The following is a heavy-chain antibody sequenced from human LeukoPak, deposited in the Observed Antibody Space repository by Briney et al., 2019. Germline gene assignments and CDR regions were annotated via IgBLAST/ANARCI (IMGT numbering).Heavy chain of an antibody. CDR2: ISGSGGST. J-gene: IGHJ4*02. CDR1: GFSFSNYN. CDR3: AKRIQSAMATGY. Sequence: PGGSLRLSCAASGFSFSNYNMNWVRQAPGKGLEWVSAISGSGGSTYYADSVKGRFTISRDNSKNTLYLQMNSLRAEDTAVYYCAKRIQSAMATGYWGQGTLVTVSS. D-gene: IGHD5-18*01. V-gene: IGHV3-23*01.